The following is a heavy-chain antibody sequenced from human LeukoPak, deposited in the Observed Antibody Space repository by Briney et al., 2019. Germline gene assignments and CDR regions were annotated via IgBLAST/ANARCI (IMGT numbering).Heavy chain of an antibody. CDR3: ARRAGAYSHPYDY. CDR2: IYSDNT. D-gene: IGHD4/OR15-4a*01. Sequence: GGSLRRSCTVSGFTVSSNSISWVRQAPGKGLEWLSFIYSDNTHYSDSVKGRFTISRDNSKNTLYLQMNSLRAEDTAVYYCARRAGAYSHPYDYWGQGTLVTVSS. V-gene: IGHV3-53*01. CDR1: GFTVSSNS. J-gene: IGHJ4*02.